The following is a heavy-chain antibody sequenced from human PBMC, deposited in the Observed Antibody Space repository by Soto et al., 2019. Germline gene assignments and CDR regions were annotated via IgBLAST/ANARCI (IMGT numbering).Heavy chain of an antibody. CDR1: GFTFRSYA. Sequence: EVQILESGGDSVQPGGSLRLSCAISGFTFRSYAMSWVRQAPGKGLERVSGISGTGGSTYYADSVKGLFTISSDNSKSTLYLQLSIVRAEDAATYYCAKGVVMVQIFYFDYLREGARVNVS. CDR3: AKGVVMVQIFYFDY. CDR2: ISGTGGST. D-gene: IGHD3-16*02. J-gene: IGHJ4*02. V-gene: IGHV3-23*01.